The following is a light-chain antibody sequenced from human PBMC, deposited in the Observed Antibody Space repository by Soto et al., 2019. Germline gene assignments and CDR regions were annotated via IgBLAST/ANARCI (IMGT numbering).Light chain of an antibody. CDR1: QSVSSSY. CDR3: QQYGSSPPYT. V-gene: IGKV3-20*01. Sequence: EIVLTQSPGTLSLSPGERATLYCRASQSVSSSYLAWYQQKPGQAPRLLIYGASSRATGIPDRFSGSGSGKDFTLTISRLEPEDFAVYYCQQYGSSPPYTFGQGT. CDR2: GAS. J-gene: IGKJ2*01.